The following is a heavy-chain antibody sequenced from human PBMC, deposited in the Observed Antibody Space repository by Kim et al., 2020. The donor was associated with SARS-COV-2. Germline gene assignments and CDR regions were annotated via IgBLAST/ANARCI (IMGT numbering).Heavy chain of an antibody. J-gene: IGHJ4*02. V-gene: IGHV3-23*01. Sequence: YADSVKGRFTISRDNSKNTLYLQMNSLRAEDTAVYYCAKDHGLRYFDFVFWGQGTLVTVSS. CDR3: AKDHGLRYFDFVF. D-gene: IGHD3-9*01.